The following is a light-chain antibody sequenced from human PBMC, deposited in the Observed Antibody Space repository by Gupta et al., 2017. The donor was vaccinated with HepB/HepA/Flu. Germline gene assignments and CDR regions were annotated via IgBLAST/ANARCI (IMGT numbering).Light chain of an antibody. CDR2: TNN. Sequence: SVLTQPPSVSGAPGQRVTIPCTGSSSNIGAGYDVHWYQQCPGTAPKLLIYTNNNRPSGVPDRFSGSKSGTSASLAITGLQAEDEADYYCQSYDNSLSGSKVFGGGTKLTVL. CDR3: QSYDNSLSGSKV. CDR1: SSNIGAGYD. V-gene: IGLV1-40*01. J-gene: IGLJ2*01.